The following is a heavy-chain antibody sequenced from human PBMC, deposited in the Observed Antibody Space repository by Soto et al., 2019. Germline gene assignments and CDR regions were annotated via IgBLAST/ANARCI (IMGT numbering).Heavy chain of an antibody. CDR1: GGTFSSYT. V-gene: IGHV1-69*04. Sequence: GASVKVSCKASGGTFSSYTISWVRQAPGQGLEWMGRIIPILGIANYAQKFQGRVTITADKSTSTAYMELSSLRSEDTAVYYCARDSNDEPVSWFDPWGQGTLVTVSS. CDR3: ARDSNDEPVSWFDP. J-gene: IGHJ5*02. CDR2: IIPILGIA. D-gene: IGHD1-1*01.